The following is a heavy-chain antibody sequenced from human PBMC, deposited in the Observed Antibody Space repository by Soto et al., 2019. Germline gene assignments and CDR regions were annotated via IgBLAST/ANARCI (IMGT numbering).Heavy chain of an antibody. J-gene: IGHJ3*02. Sequence: PGGSLRLSCAASGFTFSFYGMHRVRQAPGKGLEWVTVISYDGSDKYYADSVKGRFTISRDNSKNTLYLQINSLRAEDTAVYYCAKERRYSFDAFDIWGQGTMVTVS. CDR3: AKERRYSFDAFDI. CDR1: GFTFSFYG. D-gene: IGHD5-18*01. V-gene: IGHV3-30*18. CDR2: ISYDGSDK.